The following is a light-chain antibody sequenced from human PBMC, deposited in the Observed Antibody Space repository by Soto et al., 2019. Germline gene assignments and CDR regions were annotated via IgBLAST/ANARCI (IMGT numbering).Light chain of an antibody. Sequence: EIVMTQSPATLSVSPGERATLSCRASQSVSSNLAWYQQKPVQAPRLLIYGASTRATGIPARFSGSGSGTEFTLTISILQSEDFAVYYCQQYNNWPPMYTFGQGTKLEIK. J-gene: IGKJ2*01. V-gene: IGKV3-15*01. CDR3: QQYNNWPPMYT. CDR2: GAS. CDR1: QSVSSN.